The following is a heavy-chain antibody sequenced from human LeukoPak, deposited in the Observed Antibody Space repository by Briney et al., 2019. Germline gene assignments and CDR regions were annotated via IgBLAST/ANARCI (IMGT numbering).Heavy chain of an antibody. CDR1: GFTFSSYG. D-gene: IGHD3-10*01. J-gene: IGHJ6*02. V-gene: IGHV3-33*01. CDR3: ARDLSLRGGYYYYGMDV. CDR2: IWYDGSNK. Sequence: PGGSLRLSCAASGFTFSSYGMHWVRQAPGKGLEWVAVIWYDGSNKYYADSVKGRFTISRDNSKNTLYLQMNSLRAEDTAVYYCARDLSLRGGYYYYGMDVWGQGTTVTVSS.